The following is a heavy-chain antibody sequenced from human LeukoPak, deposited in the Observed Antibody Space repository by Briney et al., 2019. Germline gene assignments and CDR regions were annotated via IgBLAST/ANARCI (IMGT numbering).Heavy chain of an antibody. V-gene: IGHV4-59*08. CDR2: IYYSGST. CDR3: ARHEDSGSPRSLWFDP. J-gene: IGHJ5*02. Sequence: SETLSLTCTVSGGSISSYYWSWIRQPPGKGLEWIGYIYYSGSTNYNPSLKGRVTISVDTSKNQFSLKLSSVTDADTAVYYCARHEDSGSPRSLWFDPWGQGTLVTVSS. CDR1: GGSISSYY. D-gene: IGHD3-10*01.